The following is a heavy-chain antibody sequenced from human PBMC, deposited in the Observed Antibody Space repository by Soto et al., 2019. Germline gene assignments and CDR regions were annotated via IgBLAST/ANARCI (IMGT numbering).Heavy chain of an antibody. J-gene: IGHJ4*02. Sequence: PSGRLSLTCAVSGGSVSSGGYYWRWKRQHPGKGLEWIGYIYYSGSTYYNPSLKSRVTISVDTSKNQFSLKLSSVTAADTAVYYCASGYVPPVFDYWGQGTLVTVSS. CDR3: ASGYVPPVFDY. D-gene: IGHD5-12*01. V-gene: IGHV4-31*11. CDR1: GGSVSSGGYY. CDR2: IYYSGST.